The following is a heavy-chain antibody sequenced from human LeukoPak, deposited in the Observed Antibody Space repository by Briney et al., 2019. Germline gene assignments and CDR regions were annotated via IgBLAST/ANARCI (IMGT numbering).Heavy chain of an antibody. Sequence: SETLSLTCTVSGGSISSDGYYWSWIRQHPGKGLEWIGYIYYSGSTYYNPSLKSRVTISVDTSKNQFSLKLSSVTAADTAVYYCARVPDYSNKNWFDPWGQGALVTVSS. CDR2: IYYSGST. V-gene: IGHV4-31*03. J-gene: IGHJ5*02. D-gene: IGHD4-11*01. CDR3: ARVPDYSNKNWFDP. CDR1: GGSISSDGYY.